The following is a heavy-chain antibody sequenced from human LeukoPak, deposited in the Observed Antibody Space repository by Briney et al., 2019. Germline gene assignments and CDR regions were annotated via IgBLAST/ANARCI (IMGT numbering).Heavy chain of an antibody. CDR3: ARDRDYGVYAFDI. CDR1: GGSISSYY. V-gene: IGHV4-59*01. D-gene: IGHD4-17*01. J-gene: IGHJ3*02. Sequence: YPSETLSLTCTVSGGSISSYYWSWIRQPPGKGLEWIGYIYYSGSTNYNPSLKSRVTISVDTSKNQFSLKLSSVTAADTAVYYCARDRDYGVYAFDIWGQGTMVTVSS. CDR2: IYYSGST.